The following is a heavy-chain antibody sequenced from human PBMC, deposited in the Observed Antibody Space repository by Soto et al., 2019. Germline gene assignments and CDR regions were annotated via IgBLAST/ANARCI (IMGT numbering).Heavy chain of an antibody. CDR2: ISYDGSNK. V-gene: IGHV3-30*18. D-gene: IGHD3-16*01. J-gene: IGHJ6*02. CDR1: GFTFSSYG. Sequence: QVQLVKSGGGVVQPGRSLRLSCAASGFTFSSYGMHWVRQAPGKGLEWVAVISYDGSNKYYADSVKGRFTISRDNSKNTLYLQMNSLRAEDTAVYYCAKDCRRGDYYYYGMDVWGQGTTVTVSS. CDR3: AKDCRRGDYYYYGMDV.